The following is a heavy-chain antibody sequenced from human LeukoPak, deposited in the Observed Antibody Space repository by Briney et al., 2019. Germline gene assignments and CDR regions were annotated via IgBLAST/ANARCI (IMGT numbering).Heavy chain of an antibody. V-gene: IGHV1-46*01. CDR2: INPSGGST. CDR1: GYTFTSYY. Sequence: ASVKVSCKASGYTFTSYYIHWVRQAPGQGLEWMGIINPSGGSTTYAQKFQGRVTITADESTSTAYMELSSLRSEDTAVYYCASIPAYDSSGYYYYFDYWGQGTLVTVSS. CDR3: ASIPAYDSSGYYYYFDY. J-gene: IGHJ4*02. D-gene: IGHD3-22*01.